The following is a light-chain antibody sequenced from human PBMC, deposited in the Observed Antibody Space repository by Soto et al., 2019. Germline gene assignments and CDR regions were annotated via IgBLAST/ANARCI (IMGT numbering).Light chain of an antibody. V-gene: IGKV3-15*01. CDR3: QQYNNWPPWT. CDR1: QSVSSK. J-gene: IGKJ1*01. Sequence: EIVMTQSPATLSVSPGGRATLSCRASQSVSSKLAWYQQKPGQAPRLLIYGASTRATGIPARFSGSGSGTEFTLTISSLQSEDFAVYFCQQYNNWPPWTLGQGTKVDI. CDR2: GAS.